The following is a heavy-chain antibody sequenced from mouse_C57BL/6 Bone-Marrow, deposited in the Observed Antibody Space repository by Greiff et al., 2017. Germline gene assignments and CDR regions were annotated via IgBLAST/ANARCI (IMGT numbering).Heavy chain of an antibody. J-gene: IGHJ4*01. CDR1: GYSIPRGYY. CDR3: ARDVGTGAMDY. V-gene: IGHV3-6*01. Sequence: EVKLVESGPGLVKPSQSLSLSCSVSGYSIPRGYYWYWIRQFPGNNLEWLGYISYDGRTHSNHSFTNRISLTRDTSKNQFFLKLNTVTTEDTATYYCARDVGTGAMDYWGQGTSVTVSS. D-gene: IGHD3-3*01. CDR2: ISYDGRT.